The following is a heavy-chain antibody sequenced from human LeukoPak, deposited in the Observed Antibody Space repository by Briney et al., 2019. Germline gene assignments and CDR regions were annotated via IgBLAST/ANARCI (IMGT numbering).Heavy chain of an antibody. V-gene: IGHV3-66*01. CDR1: GFTVSSNY. Sequence: GSLRLSCAASGFTVSSNYMSWVRQAPGKGLEWVSIIYSGGSTYYTDSVRGRFIISRDISKNTLYLQMNSLRAEDTAVYYCARVGDCGRASCYAIDYWGQGTLVTVSS. D-gene: IGHD2-2*01. CDR2: IYSGGST. J-gene: IGHJ4*02. CDR3: ARVGDCGRASCYAIDY.